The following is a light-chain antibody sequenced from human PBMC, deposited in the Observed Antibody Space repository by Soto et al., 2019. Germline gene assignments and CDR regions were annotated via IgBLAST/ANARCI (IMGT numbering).Light chain of an antibody. V-gene: IGKV1-5*01. CDR2: DAS. J-gene: IGKJ1*01. Sequence: EIQMTQSPSTLSASVGDRVTITCRASQSISTWLAWYQQKPGNAPKLLIFDASNLESGVPSRFSGSGSGTEFTLTIDSLQPDDFATYYCQQYNSDSRTFGQGTEVDIK. CDR1: QSISTW. CDR3: QQYNSDSRT.